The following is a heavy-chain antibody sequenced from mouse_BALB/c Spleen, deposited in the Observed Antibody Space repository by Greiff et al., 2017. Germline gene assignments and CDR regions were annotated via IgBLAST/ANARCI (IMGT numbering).Heavy chain of an antibody. D-gene: IGHD4-1*01. Sequence: EVQLVESGGGLVQPGGSRKLSCAASGFTFSSYGMHWVRQTPEKGLEWVAYISSGSSTSYYADTVKGRFTISRDNPKNTLFLQMTSLRSEDTAMYYSARPSRHWDGSWFAYWGQGTLVTVSA. CDR3: ARPSRHWDGSWFAY. CDR2: ISSGSSTS. V-gene: IGHV5-17*02. J-gene: IGHJ3*01. CDR1: GFTFSSYG.